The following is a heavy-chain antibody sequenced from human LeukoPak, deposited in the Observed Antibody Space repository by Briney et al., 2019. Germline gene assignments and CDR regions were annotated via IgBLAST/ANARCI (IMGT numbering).Heavy chain of an antibody. J-gene: IGHJ4*02. V-gene: IGHV3-48*03. CDR2: ISSSGSTI. Sequence: GRTLRLSCAASAFTFSSYEMNWVRHAPGRGLEWVSYISSSGSTIYYAESVKGRFTISRDNAKNSLYLQMNSLRAEDSAVYYCADLVITMIGGVWGQGTLVTVSS. CDR3: ADLVITMIGGV. CDR1: AFTFSSYE. D-gene: IGHD3-10*02.